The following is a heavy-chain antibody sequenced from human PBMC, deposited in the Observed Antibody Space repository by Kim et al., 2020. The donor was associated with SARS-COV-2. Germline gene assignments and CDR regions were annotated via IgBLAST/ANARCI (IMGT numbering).Heavy chain of an antibody. CDR1: GFTFSSYA. Sequence: GGSLRLSCAASGFTFSSYAMSWVRQAPGKGLEWVSAISGSGGSTYYADSVKGRFTISRDNSKNTLYLQMNSLRAEDTAVYYCAKDRLGLRLGELAFDIWGQGTMVTVSS. D-gene: IGHD3-16*01. CDR2: ISGSGGST. J-gene: IGHJ3*02. V-gene: IGHV3-23*01. CDR3: AKDRLGLRLGELAFDI.